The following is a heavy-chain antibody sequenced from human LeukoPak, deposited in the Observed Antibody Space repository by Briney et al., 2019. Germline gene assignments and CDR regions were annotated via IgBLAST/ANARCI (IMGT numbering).Heavy chain of an antibody. J-gene: IGHJ2*01. CDR1: GGSFSGYY. Sequence: PSETLSLTCAVYGGSFSGYYWSWIRQPPGKGLEWIGEINPSGSTNYNPSLKSRVTVSVDTSKNQFSLRLSSVTAADTAVYYCAQHGEFYFDIWGRGTLVTVSS. D-gene: IGHD4-17*01. CDR2: INPSGST. CDR3: AQHGEFYFDI. V-gene: IGHV4-34*01.